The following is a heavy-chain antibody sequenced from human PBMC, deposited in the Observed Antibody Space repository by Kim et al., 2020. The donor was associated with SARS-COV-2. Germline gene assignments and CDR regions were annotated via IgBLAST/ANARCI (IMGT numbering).Heavy chain of an antibody. D-gene: IGHD2-8*01. V-gene: IGHV3-48*03. CDR3: ARGGMLYGY. CDR1: GFTFSSYE. Sequence: GGSLRLSCAASGFTFSSYEMNWVRQAPGKGLEWVSYISSSCSTIYYADSVKVRFTISRDKAKNSLYLQMNSLRAEDTAVYYCARGGMLYGYWGQGTLVTV. CDR2: ISSSCSTI. J-gene: IGHJ4*02.